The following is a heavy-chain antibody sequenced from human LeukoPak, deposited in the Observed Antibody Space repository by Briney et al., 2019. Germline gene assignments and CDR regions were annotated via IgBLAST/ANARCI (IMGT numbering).Heavy chain of an antibody. V-gene: IGHV4-34*01. J-gene: IGHJ4*02. CDR3: ARRRLGYYFDY. CDR1: GGSFSGYY. CDR2: INPRGST. D-gene: IGHD5-24*01. Sequence: PSETLSLTCGVYGGSFSGYYWSWIRQPPGKGLEWIGEINPRGSTNYNPSLKSRVTLSADTSKNQFSLTLNAVTAADTAVYYCARRRLGYYFDYWGQGTLVTVSS.